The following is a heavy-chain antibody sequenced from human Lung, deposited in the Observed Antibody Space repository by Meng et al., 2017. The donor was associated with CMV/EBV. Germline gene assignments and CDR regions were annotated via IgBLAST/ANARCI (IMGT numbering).Heavy chain of an antibody. V-gene: IGHV1-8*01. D-gene: IGHD3-16*01. CDR2: MNPNSGNT. CDR1: GYSFITDD. CDR3: ARSLVHSAMDV. J-gene: IGHJ6*02. Sequence: ASXXVSCKASGYSFITDDINWVRQAAGQGPEWMGWMNPNSGNTGYAQKFQGRVTMTRNVSTRTAYMELTSLRSEDTAVYYCARSLVHSAMDVWAQGSAVTVSS.